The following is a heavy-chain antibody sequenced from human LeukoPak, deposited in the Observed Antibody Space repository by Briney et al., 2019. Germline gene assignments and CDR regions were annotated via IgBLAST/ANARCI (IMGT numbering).Heavy chain of an antibody. Sequence: SVKVSCKASGGTFSSYAISWVRQAPGQGLEWMGGIIPIFGTANYAQKFQGRVTITADESTSTAYMELSSLRSEDTAVYYCAKYYYDSSGYAGFDYWGQETLVTVSS. D-gene: IGHD3-22*01. CDR2: IIPIFGTA. CDR3: AKYYYDSSGYAGFDY. CDR1: GGTFSSYA. J-gene: IGHJ4*02. V-gene: IGHV1-69*01.